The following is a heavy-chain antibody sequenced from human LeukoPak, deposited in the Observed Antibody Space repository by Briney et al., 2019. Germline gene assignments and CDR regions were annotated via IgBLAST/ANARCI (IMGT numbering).Heavy chain of an antibody. CDR3: ARDYACSGGSCYSRRGAFDI. CDR1: GYTFTSYG. Sequence: EASVKVSCKASGYTFTSYGISWVRQAPGQGLEWMGWISAYNGNTNYAQKLQGRVTMTTDTSTSTAYMELRSLRSDDTAVYYCARDYACSGGSCYSRRGAFDIWGQGTMVTVSS. CDR2: ISAYNGNT. J-gene: IGHJ3*02. D-gene: IGHD2-15*01. V-gene: IGHV1-18*01.